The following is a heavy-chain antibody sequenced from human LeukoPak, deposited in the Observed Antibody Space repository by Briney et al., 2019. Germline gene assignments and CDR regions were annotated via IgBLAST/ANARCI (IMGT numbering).Heavy chain of an antibody. D-gene: IGHD6-13*01. CDR3: ARGPRILAAGSYFFDY. CDR2: IDVNGGAM. J-gene: IGHJ4*02. CDR1: GFSFKDYY. V-gene: IGHV3-11*01. Sequence: PGGSLRLSCAASGFSFKDYYYSWIRQAPGKGLEWVSFIDVNGGAMYYADFVKGRFTISRQNAQNSVYLEMNSLRDEGTAVYYCARGPRILAAGSYFFDYWGQGSLVTVSS.